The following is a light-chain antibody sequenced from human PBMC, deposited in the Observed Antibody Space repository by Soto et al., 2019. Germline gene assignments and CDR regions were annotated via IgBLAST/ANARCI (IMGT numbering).Light chain of an antibody. CDR3: QQYGSSPWT. V-gene: IGKV3-20*01. J-gene: IGKJ1*01. Sequence: EVVLTQSPGTLSLSPGERSTLSCRARQLLSSSYLACYQQKPGKAPRLLIYGASSRSTGIPDGFSGSGSAKYFTHTISSLEPEDFAVYYRQQYGSSPWTFGQGTKVEIK. CDR2: GAS. CDR1: QLLSSSY.